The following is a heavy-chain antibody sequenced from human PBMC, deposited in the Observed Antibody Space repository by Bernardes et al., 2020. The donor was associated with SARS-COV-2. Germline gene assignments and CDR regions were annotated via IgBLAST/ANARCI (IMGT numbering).Heavy chain of an antibody. CDR2: ISSSSSTI. V-gene: IGHV3-48*02. CDR3: ARGPPREGVHYYYGMDV. D-gene: IGHD1-26*01. CDR1: GFTFSSYS. Sequence: GGSLRLSCAASGFTFSSYSMNWVRQAPGKGLEWVSYISSSSSTIYYADSVKGRFTISRDNAKNSLYLQMNSLRDEDTAVYYCARGPPREGVHYYYGMDVWGQGTTVTVSS. J-gene: IGHJ6*02.